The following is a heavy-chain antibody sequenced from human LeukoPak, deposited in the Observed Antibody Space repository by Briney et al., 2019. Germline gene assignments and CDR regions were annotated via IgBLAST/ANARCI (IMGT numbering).Heavy chain of an antibody. D-gene: IGHD3-22*01. J-gene: IGHJ6*02. Sequence: ASVKVSCKTSGYGFTSYDFNWVRQAPGQGLEWMGWMNPNSGNTGYAQKFQGRVTMTRDTSISTAYMELSSLRSGDTALYYCARGYSYDRSGFYGMDVWGQGTTVTVSS. V-gene: IGHV1-8*01. CDR2: MNPNSGNT. CDR3: ARGYSYDRSGFYGMDV. CDR1: GYGFTSYD.